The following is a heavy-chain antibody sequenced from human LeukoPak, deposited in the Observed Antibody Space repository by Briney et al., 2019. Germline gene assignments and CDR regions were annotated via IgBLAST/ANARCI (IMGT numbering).Heavy chain of an antibody. V-gene: IGHV1-2*02. CDR1: GYTFTGYY. Sequence: EASVKVSCKASGYTFTGYYMHWVRQAPGQGLEWMGWINPNSGGTNYAQKFQGRVTMTRDTSISTAYMELSRLRSDDTAVYYCARRAGGYSHPYDYWGQGTLVTVSS. D-gene: IGHD4-23*01. CDR2: INPNSGGT. CDR3: ARRAGGYSHPYDY. J-gene: IGHJ4*02.